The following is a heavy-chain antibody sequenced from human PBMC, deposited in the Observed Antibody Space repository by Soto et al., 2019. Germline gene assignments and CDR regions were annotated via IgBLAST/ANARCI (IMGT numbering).Heavy chain of an antibody. D-gene: IGHD3-10*01. J-gene: IGHJ4*02. CDR1: GFTFSTYD. V-gene: IGHV3-23*01. CDR3: AKRNLYGSGTHDY. CDR2: ISGSGGKT. Sequence: EVQLLESGGGLVQPGGSLRLSCAASGFTFSTYDMSWVRQAPGKGLEWVSGISGSGGKTDYADSVKGRFTISRDNSKNTLYLQMNSLRAEDTAVYYCAKRNLYGSGTHDYWCQGSLVTVSP.